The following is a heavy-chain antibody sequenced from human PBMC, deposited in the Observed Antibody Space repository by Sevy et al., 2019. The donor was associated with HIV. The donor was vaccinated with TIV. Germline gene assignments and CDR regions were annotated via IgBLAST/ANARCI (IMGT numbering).Heavy chain of an antibody. D-gene: IGHD3-22*01. J-gene: IGHJ5*02. CDR1: GGSFSGYY. Sequence: SETLSLTCAVYGGSFSGYYWSWIRQPPGKGLEWIGEINHSGGTNYNPSLKSRVTISVDTSKNQFSLKLSSVTAADTAVYYCARHYYYDSSGYYPWGQGTLVTVSS. CDR3: ARHYYYDSSGYYP. V-gene: IGHV4-34*01. CDR2: INHSGGT.